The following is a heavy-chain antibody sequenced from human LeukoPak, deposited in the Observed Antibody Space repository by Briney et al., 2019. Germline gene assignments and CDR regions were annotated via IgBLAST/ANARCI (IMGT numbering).Heavy chain of an antibody. V-gene: IGHV6-1*01. CDR3: SLARSEYHYGMDV. CDR1: GDSVSSISVA. Sequence: SQTLSLTCAISGDSVSSISVAWNWLRQSPSRGLEWLGRTYYSSKWYYEYAVSVKSRINISPDTSKNQFSLQLTSATPEDTAVYYCSLARSEYHYGMDVWGQGTTVTVSS. J-gene: IGHJ6*02. CDR2: TYYSSKWYY.